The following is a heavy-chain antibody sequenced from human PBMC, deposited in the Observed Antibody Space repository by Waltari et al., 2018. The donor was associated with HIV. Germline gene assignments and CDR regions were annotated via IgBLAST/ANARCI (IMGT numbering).Heavy chain of an antibody. CDR1: EFTFYTYA. CDR3: AKSYGDYLRRYFFDY. V-gene: IGHV3-23*01. CDR2: ISGSGGTT. D-gene: IGHD4-17*01. J-gene: IGHJ4*02. Sequence: EALLLESGGDLVRPGGSLRLACVASEFTFYTYALRWVRQAPGKGLEWVSSISGSGGTTYYADSVKGRFTVSRDNSKNTMYLQMNSLRAGDTAIYYCAKSYGDYLRRYFFDYWGQGTLVTVSS.